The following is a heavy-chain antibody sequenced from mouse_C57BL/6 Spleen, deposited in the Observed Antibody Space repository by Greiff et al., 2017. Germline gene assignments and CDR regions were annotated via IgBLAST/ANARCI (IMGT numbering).Heavy chain of an antibody. Sequence: EVQVVESEGGLVQPGSSMKLSCTASGFTFSDYYMAWVRQVPEKGLEWVANINYDGSSTYYLDSLKSRFIISRDNAKNILYLQMSSLTSEDTATYYCARDGILRYFDVWGTGTTVTVSS. CDR2: INYDGSST. J-gene: IGHJ1*03. V-gene: IGHV5-16*01. CDR1: GFTFSDYY. D-gene: IGHD1-1*01. CDR3: ARDGILRYFDV.